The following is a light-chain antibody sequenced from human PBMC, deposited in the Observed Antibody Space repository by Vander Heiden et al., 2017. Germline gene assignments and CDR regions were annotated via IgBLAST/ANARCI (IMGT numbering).Light chain of an antibody. Sequence: IVLTQPPGTLSLTAGERATVTSRSSQSVNSNYLAWHQQKPGQAPRLLIYGASSRVTGIPDRFSGSGSGTDFTLTISRLEPEDFAVYYCQQYGSFLTFGGGTKVEIK. J-gene: IGKJ4*02. CDR3: QQYGSFLT. CDR2: GAS. CDR1: QSVNSNY. V-gene: IGKV3-20*01.